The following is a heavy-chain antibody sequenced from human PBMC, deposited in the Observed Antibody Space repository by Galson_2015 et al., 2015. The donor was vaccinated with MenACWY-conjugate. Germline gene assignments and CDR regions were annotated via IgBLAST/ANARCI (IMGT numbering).Heavy chain of an antibody. CDR2: IIPILGIA. V-gene: IGHV1-69*02. CDR3: AMDWGADYGDGWYFDL. J-gene: IGHJ2*01. Sequence: SVKVSCKASGGTFSSYTISWVRQAPGQGLEWMGRIIPILGIANYAQKFQGRVTITADKSTSTAYMELSSLRSEDTAVYYCAMDWGADYGDGWYFDLWGRGTLVTVSS. CDR1: GGTFSSYT. D-gene: IGHD4-17*01.